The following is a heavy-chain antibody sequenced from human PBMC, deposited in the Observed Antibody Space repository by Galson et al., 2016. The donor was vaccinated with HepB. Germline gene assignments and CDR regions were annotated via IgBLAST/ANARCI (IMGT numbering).Heavy chain of an antibody. Sequence: SLRLSCAVSGFTFSRYVMYWVRQAPGKGLEWVAVLSYDGSNEYYADSVKGRFPISRDNSKNTLYLQMNSLRGEDTAVYYCASEILGHCSGGSCYTGDHWGQGTLVTVSS. D-gene: IGHD2-15*01. J-gene: IGHJ4*02. CDR2: LSYDGSNE. CDR1: GFTFSRYV. CDR3: ASEILGHCSGGSCYTGDH. V-gene: IGHV3-30-3*01.